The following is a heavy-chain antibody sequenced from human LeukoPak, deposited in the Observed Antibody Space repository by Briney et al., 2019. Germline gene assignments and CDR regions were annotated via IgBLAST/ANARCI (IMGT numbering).Heavy chain of an antibody. V-gene: IGHV1-18*04. D-gene: IGHD5-12*01. CDR2: ISAYNGNT. CDR1: GYTCTSYY. Sequence: ASVEVSCKASGYTCTSYYMHWVRQAPGQGLEWRGWISAYNGNTNYAQKLQGKVTMTTDTSTSTAYMELRSLRSDDTAVYYCARAGRYSGYDRDDYWGQGTLVTVSS. J-gene: IGHJ4*02. CDR3: ARAGRYSGYDRDDY.